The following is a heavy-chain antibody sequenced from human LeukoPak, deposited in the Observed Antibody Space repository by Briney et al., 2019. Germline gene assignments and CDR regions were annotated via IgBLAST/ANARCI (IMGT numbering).Heavy chain of an antibody. V-gene: IGHV4-59*12. CDR1: GGSISSYY. CDR3: ASGPIVGAPKGAFDI. J-gene: IGHJ3*02. CDR2: IYHSGST. D-gene: IGHD1-26*01. Sequence: SETLSLTCTVSGGSISSYYWSWIRQPPGKGLEWIGYIYHSGSTYYNPSLKSRVTISVDRSKNQFSLKLSSVTAADTAVYYCASGPIVGAPKGAFDIWGQGTMVTVSS.